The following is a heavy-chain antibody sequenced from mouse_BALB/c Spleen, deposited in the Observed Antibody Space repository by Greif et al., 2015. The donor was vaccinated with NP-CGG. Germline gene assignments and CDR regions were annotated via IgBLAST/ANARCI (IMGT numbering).Heavy chain of an antibody. J-gene: IGHJ2*01. CDR2: INPSTGYT. Sequence: VKLMESGAELAKPGASVKMSCKASGYTFTSYWMRWVKQRPGQGLEWIGYINPSTGYTEYNQKFKDKATLTADKSSSTAYMQLSSLTSEDSAVYYCASYYGSSYFDYWGQGTTLTVSS. CDR1: GYTFTSYW. CDR3: ASYYGSSYFDY. D-gene: IGHD1-1*01. V-gene: IGHV1-7*01.